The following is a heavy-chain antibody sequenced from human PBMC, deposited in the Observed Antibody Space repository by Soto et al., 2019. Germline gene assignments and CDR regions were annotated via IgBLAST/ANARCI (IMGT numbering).Heavy chain of an antibody. CDR2: IYPRDSET. Sequence: GESLKISCKASGYPFTNYWIGWVRQMPGKGLEWMGIIYPRDSETRYRPSFQGQVTISADKSISTAYLQWSSLKASDTAMYYCARRDSSGYSYFDYWGQGTQVTVS. J-gene: IGHJ4*02. D-gene: IGHD3-22*01. CDR3: ARRDSSGYSYFDY. CDR1: GYPFTNYW. V-gene: IGHV5-51*01.